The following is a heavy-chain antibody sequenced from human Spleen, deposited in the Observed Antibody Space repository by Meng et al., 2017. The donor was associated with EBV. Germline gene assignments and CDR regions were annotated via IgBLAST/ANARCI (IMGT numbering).Heavy chain of an antibody. CDR2: IYHSGHT. V-gene: IGHV4-4*02. CDR3: ATAHCSGGGCPGGS. J-gene: IGHJ5*02. D-gene: IGHD2-15*01. CDR1: GDSIDSINW. Sequence: QVVRRESGPGLVKAAGTLSLPCAVSGDSIDSINWWNWVRQPPGKGLEWIGEIYHSGHTNYNPSLRSRVIMSVDKSKNQFSLDLTSVTAADTAIYYCATAHCSGGGCPGGSWGQGTLVTVSS.